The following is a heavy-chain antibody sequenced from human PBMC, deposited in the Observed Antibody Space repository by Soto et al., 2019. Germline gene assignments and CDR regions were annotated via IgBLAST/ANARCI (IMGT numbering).Heavy chain of an antibody. J-gene: IGHJ4*02. CDR2: ISSSGSTI. CDR3: AFGELTTVTR. D-gene: IGHD4-17*01. CDR1: GFTFSSYE. Sequence: EVQLLESGGGLVQPGGSLRLSCAASGFTFSSYEMNWVRQAPGKGLEWVSYISSSGSTIYYADSVKGRFTISRDNAKNSLYLQMNSLRAEDTAVYYCAFGELTTVTRWGQGTLVTVSS. V-gene: IGHV3-48*03.